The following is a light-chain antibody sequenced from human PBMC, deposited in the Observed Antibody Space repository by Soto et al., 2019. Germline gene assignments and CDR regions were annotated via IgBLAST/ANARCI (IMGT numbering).Light chain of an antibody. CDR2: GAS. Sequence: EVVMTQSPATVSVSPGEGVTLSCRASQTISNDLAWYQQKPGQAPRLLIYGASTRATGVPARFSGGGSGTECTLTITSMQSENFAFNYCQQNNKWPPVTFGGGTKVDIK. CDR3: QQNNKWPPVT. J-gene: IGKJ4*01. CDR1: QTISND. V-gene: IGKV3-15*01.